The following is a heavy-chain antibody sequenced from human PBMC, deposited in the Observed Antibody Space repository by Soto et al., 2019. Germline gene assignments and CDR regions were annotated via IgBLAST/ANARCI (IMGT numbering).Heavy chain of an antibody. D-gene: IGHD3-10*01. Sequence: ASVKVSCKASGDTFTTYDINWVRQATGHGLEWMGWINPNSGNIGYAQRFQGRVTMTRDTAIRAAYMEVSSLRSDDTAVYYCAKGRASGSYYLLDYWGQGTLVTVSS. CDR2: INPNSGNI. J-gene: IGHJ4*02. V-gene: IGHV1-8*01. CDR3: AKGRASGSYYLLDY. CDR1: GDTFTTYD.